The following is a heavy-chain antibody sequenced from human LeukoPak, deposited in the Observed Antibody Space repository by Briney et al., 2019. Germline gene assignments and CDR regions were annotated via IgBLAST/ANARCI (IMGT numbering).Heavy chain of an antibody. J-gene: IGHJ4*02. V-gene: IGHV3-30-3*01. D-gene: IGHD3-10*01. CDR2: TSSDLNVK. Sequence: GGSLRLSCAASGFTFRNYAIHWVRQAPGKGLEWVAVTSSDLNVKLYADSVKGRFTISRDNSRSTLYLQMNSLRPEDTAIYYCAREGYYGSGSPPSLYFDYWGQGTLVTVSS. CDR1: GFTFRNYA. CDR3: AREGYYGSGSPPSLYFDY.